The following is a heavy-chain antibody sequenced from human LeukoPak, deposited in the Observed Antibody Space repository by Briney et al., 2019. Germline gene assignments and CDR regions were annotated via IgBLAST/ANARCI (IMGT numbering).Heavy chain of an antibody. CDR1: GFTVSSNY. D-gene: IGHD3-10*01. CDR2: IYSGGST. J-gene: IGHJ3*02. CDR3: ARDVFALGPGFPHAFDI. Sequence: PGGSLRLSCAASGFTVSSNYMSWVRQAPGKGLEWVSVIYSGGSTYYADSVKGRFTISRDNSKNTLYLQMNSLRAEDTAVYYCARDVFALGPGFPHAFDIWGQGTMVTVSS. V-gene: IGHV3-66*01.